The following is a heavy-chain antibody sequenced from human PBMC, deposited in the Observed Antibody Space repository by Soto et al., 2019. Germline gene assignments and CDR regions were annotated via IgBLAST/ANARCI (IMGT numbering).Heavy chain of an antibody. CDR1: GFTFSSYA. CDR2: IRASGTST. J-gene: IGHJ4*02. Sequence: EVQLLESGGGLVQPGGSLRLSCAASGFTFSSYAMAWVRQAPGKGLEWVSTIRASGTSTYYADSVEGRFSISRDNSKNTLYFQMNSLRAEDTAVYYCAKEWSDARTREKCGLVDYWGQGALVTVSS. D-gene: IGHD2-2*01. CDR3: AKEWSDARTREKCGLVDY. V-gene: IGHV3-23*01.